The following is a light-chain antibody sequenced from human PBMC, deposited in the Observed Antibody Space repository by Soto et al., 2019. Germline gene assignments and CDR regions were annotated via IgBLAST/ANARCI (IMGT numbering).Light chain of an antibody. CDR1: NIGSKS. V-gene: IGLV3-21*04. Sequence: SYELTQPPSVSVAPGKTARITCGGNNIGSKSVHWYQQKPGQAPVPVIYYDSDRPSGIPERFSGSNSGNTATLTISRVEAGDEADYYCQVWDSSSDHPYVFGTGTKVTVL. J-gene: IGLJ1*01. CDR3: QVWDSSSDHPYV. CDR2: YDS.